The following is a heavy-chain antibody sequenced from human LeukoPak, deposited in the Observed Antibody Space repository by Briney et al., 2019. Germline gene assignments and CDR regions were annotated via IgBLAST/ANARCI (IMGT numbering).Heavy chain of an antibody. CDR1: GFTFSDYR. V-gene: IGHV3-48*01. CDR2: ISSSGSAI. CDR3: ARGRSGYYYACDS. J-gene: IGHJ4*02. Sequence: PGGSLRLSCAASGFTFSDYRTNWVRQAPGKGLEWVSYISSSGSAIYYADSVKGRFTISRDNAKNSLYLQMNSLRAEDTAVYYCARGRSGYYYACDSWGQGTLVTVSS. D-gene: IGHD3-22*01.